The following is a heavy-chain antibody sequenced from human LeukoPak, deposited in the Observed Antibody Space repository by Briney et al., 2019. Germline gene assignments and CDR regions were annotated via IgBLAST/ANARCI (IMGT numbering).Heavy chain of an antibody. CDR2: IYYSGST. V-gene: IGHV4-59*01. Sequence: ETLSLTCTVSGGSIRTYYWTWIRQPPGKGLEWIGYIYYSGSTNSNPSLKSRVTMSVDTSKNQFSLKLSSVTAADTAVYYCTKGQRGMDVWGQGTTVTVSS. J-gene: IGHJ6*02. CDR1: GGSIRTYY. D-gene: IGHD6-25*01. CDR3: TKGQRGMDV.